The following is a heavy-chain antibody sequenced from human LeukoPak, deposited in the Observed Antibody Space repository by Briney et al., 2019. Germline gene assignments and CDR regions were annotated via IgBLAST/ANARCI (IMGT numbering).Heavy chain of an antibody. D-gene: IGHD3-3*01. Sequence: SETLSLTCTVSGGSISSSSYYWGWIRQPPGKGLEWIGSIYYSGSTYYSPSLKSRVTISVDTSKNQFSLKLSSVTAADTAVYYCARLSPPDFWSGYYTNYGMDVWGQGTTVTVSS. V-gene: IGHV4-39*01. J-gene: IGHJ6*02. CDR3: ARLSPPDFWSGYYTNYGMDV. CDR2: IYYSGST. CDR1: GGSISSSSYY.